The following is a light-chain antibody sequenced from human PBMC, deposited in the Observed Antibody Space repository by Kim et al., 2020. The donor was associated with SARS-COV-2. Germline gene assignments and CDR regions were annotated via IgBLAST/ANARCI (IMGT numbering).Light chain of an antibody. J-gene: IGKJ2*01. CDR2: QAS. V-gene: IGKV1-5*03. CDR3: QHYNSYPYT. Sequence: ASVRDRVTISCRASQNIGTYLAWYQHKPGKAPTLLVYQASSLEGGVPSRFSGSGSETEFILTINSLQPDDFATYYCQHYNSYPYTFGQGTKLEI. CDR1: QNIGTY.